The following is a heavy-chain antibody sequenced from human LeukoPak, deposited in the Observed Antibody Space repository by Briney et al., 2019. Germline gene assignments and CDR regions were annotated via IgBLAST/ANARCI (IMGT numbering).Heavy chain of an antibody. D-gene: IGHD2-2*01. CDR3: ARCSSTGCASSPLAGYLY. Sequence: EGSLRLSCAASGFTFSSYSMNWVRQAPGKGLEWVSSIDFTSRYIYNADSVKGRFTISRDNAKSSLFLQMNSLRAEDTAVYYCARCSSTGCASSPLAGYLYWGQGTLVTVSS. CDR2: IDFTSRYI. J-gene: IGHJ4*02. CDR1: GFTFSSYS. V-gene: IGHV3-21*01.